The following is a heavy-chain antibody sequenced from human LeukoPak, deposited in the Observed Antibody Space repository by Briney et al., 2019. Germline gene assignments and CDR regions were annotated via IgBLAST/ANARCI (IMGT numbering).Heavy chain of an antibody. D-gene: IGHD2-15*01. Sequence: GGSLRLSCAASGFTFSSYWMSWVRQAPGKGLEWVANIKQDGSEKYYVDSVKGRFTISRDNAKNSLYLQMNSLRAEDTAVYYCAKDHGDCSGGSCLQYFYYYMDVWGKGTTVTVSS. J-gene: IGHJ6*03. CDR3: AKDHGDCSGGSCLQYFYYYMDV. CDR2: IKQDGSEK. CDR1: GFTFSSYW. V-gene: IGHV3-7*03.